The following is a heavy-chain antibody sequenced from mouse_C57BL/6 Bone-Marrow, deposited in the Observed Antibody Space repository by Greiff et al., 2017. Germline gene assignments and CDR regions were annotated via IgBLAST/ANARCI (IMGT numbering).Heavy chain of an antibody. D-gene: IGHD2-1*01. Sequence: EVQLQQSGTVLARPGASVKMSCKTSGYTFTSYWMHWVKQRPGQGLEWIGAIYPGNSDTSYNQKFKGKAKLTAVTSASTAYMELSSLTNEDSAVYYCTREEGNYYYYAMDYWGQGTSVTVSS. CDR2: IYPGNSDT. V-gene: IGHV1-5*01. J-gene: IGHJ4*01. CDR3: TREEGNYYYYAMDY. CDR1: GYTFTSYW.